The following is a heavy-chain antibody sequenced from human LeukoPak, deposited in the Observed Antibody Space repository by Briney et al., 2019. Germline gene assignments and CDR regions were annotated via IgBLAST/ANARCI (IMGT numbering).Heavy chain of an antibody. Sequence: SETLSLTCTVSGYSISSGYYWGWIRQPPGKGLEWIGSIYHSGSTYYNPSLKSRVTISVDTSKNQFSLKLSSVTAADTAVYYCARYPTGYYYYMDVWGKGTTVTVSS. CDR2: IYHSGST. V-gene: IGHV4-38-2*02. CDR3: ARYPTGYYYYMDV. CDR1: GYSISSGYY. J-gene: IGHJ6*03. D-gene: IGHD4-17*01.